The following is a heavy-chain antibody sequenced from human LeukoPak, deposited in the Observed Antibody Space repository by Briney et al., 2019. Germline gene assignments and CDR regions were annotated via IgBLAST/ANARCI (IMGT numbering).Heavy chain of an antibody. D-gene: IGHD5-18*01. CDR1: GYSISSGYY. CDR3: ARADTAMAMRLDY. CDR2: ITSSGGTR. J-gene: IGHJ4*02. Sequence: NSSETLSLTCTVSGYSISSGYYWGWIRQPPGKGLEWVSYITSSGGTRWYADSVKGRFTISRDNAKNSLYLQMNSLRAEDTAVYYCARADTAMAMRLDYWGQGTLVTVSS. V-gene: IGHV3-11*04.